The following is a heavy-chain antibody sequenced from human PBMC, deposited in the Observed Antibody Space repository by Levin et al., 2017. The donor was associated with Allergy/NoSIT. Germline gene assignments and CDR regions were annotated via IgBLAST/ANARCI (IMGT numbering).Heavy chain of an antibody. D-gene: IGHD6-13*01. CDR3: ARRYSSSWYEDQFDY. CDR1: GFTFSNYW. J-gene: IGHJ4*02. Sequence: GGSLRLSCAASGFTFSNYWMSWVRQAPGKGLEWVANIKQDGSEKYYVDSVKGRFTISRDNAKNSLYLQMNSLRAEDTAVYYCARRYSSSWYEDQFDYWGQGTLVTVSS. CDR2: IKQDGSEK. V-gene: IGHV3-7*01.